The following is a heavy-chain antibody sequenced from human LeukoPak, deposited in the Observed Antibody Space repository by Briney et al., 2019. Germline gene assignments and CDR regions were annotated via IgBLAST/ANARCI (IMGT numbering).Heavy chain of an antibody. CDR2: IYYSGTT. CDR3: ARWSYCGGDCPTTFDY. J-gene: IGHJ4*02. CDR1: GGSISSSSYN. V-gene: IGHV4-39*01. Sequence: SETLSLTCIVSGGSISSSSYNWGWIRQPPGKGLEWIGSIYYSGTTYYNPSLKSRLTISVDTSKNQFSLNLSSVTAADTAVYYCARWSYCGGDCPTTFDYWGQGTLVTVSS. D-gene: IGHD2-21*02.